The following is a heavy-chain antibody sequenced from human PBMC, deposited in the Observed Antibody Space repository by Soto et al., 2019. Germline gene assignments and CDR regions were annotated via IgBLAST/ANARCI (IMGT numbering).Heavy chain of an antibody. CDR1: GFTFSSYS. J-gene: IGHJ3*02. D-gene: IGHD2-2*03. CDR3: ARDGYCSSTSCYDAFDI. CDR2: ISSSSSTI. V-gene: IGHV3-48*02. Sequence: VQLVESGGGLVQPGGSLRLSCAASGFTFSSYSMNWVRQAPGKGLEWVSYISSSSSTIYYADSVKGRFTISRDNAKNSLYLQMNSLRDEDTAVYYCARDGYCSSTSCYDAFDIWGQGTMVTVSS.